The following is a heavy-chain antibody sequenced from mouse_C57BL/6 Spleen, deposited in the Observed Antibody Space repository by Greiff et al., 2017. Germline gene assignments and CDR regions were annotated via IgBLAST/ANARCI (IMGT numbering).Heavy chain of an antibody. Sequence: VQLQQSGPELVKPGASVKISCKASGYAFSSSWMNWVKQRHGKGLEWIGRLYPGDGDNNYNGKFKGKATLTADKSSSTAYMQLSSLTSEDSAVYFGGGYHWYFDVWGTGTTVTVSS. CDR2: LYPGDGDN. D-gene: IGHD2-2*01. J-gene: IGHJ1*03. CDR3: GGYHWYFDV. CDR1: GYAFSSSW. V-gene: IGHV1-82*01.